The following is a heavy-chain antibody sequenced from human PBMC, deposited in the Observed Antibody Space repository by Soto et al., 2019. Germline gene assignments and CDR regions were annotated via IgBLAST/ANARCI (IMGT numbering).Heavy chain of an antibody. Sequence: GGSLRLSCAASGFTFSSYSMNWVRQAPGKGLEWVSSISSSSSYIYYADSVKGRFTISRDNAKNSLYLQMNSLRAEDTAVYYCARVRSRYCMDVWGQGTTVTVSS. J-gene: IGHJ6*02. CDR3: ARVRSRYCMDV. D-gene: IGHD6-13*01. CDR1: GFTFSSYS. CDR2: ISSSSSYI. V-gene: IGHV3-21*01.